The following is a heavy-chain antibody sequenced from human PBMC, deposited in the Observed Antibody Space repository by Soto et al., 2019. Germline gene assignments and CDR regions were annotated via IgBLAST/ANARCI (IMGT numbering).Heavy chain of an antibody. D-gene: IGHD3-3*01. V-gene: IGHV3-21*01. J-gene: IGHJ4*02. CDR2: ISSSSSYI. CDR3: ARDSYDFWSGYYTQYYFDY. Sequence: GGSLRLSCAASGFTFSSYSMNWVRQAPGKGLDWVSSISSSSSYIYYADSVKGRFTISRDNAKNSLYLQMNSLRAEDTAVYYCARDSYDFWSGYYTQYYFDYWGQGTLVTVSS. CDR1: GFTFSSYS.